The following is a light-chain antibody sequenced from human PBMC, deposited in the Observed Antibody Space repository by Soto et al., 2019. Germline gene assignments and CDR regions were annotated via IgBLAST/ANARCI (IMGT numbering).Light chain of an antibody. CDR2: GAS. J-gene: IGKJ2*01. Sequence: EIVLVQSPGTLSLSPGERATLSCRASQSVSNNYLAWYQQKPGQAPRLLIYGASSRATGVPDRFSGSGTGTYFSLTITRLEPEDFAVYYCQQYGVSPLMFTFGQGTKVGVK. CDR1: QSVSNNY. CDR3: QQYGVSPLMFT. V-gene: IGKV3-20*01.